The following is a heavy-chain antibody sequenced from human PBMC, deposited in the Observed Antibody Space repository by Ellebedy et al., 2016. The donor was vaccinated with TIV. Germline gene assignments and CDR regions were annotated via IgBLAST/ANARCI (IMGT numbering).Heavy chain of an antibody. V-gene: IGHV1-69*04. CDR3: ASRGVPLGYCSGDRGLETYYYYGMDV. Sequence: AASVKVSCKASGGTFSSYGISWVRQAPGQGLEWMGRIIPMLGIPNYAQKFQGRVTITADKSTSPAYMELSSLRSEHTALYYCASRGVPLGYCSGDRGLETYYYYGMDVWGQGTTVTVSS. CDR2: IIPMLGIP. J-gene: IGHJ6*02. CDR1: GGTFSSYG. D-gene: IGHD2-15*01.